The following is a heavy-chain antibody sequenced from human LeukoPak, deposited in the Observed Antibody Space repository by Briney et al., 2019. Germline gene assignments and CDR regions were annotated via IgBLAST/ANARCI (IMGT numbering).Heavy chain of an antibody. CDR1: GFTFSSYW. J-gene: IGHJ4*02. CDR3: ARGGSRQYNF. Sequence: GGSLRLSCAASGFTFSSYWMSWVRQAPGKGLEWVANIRHDGSEKYYVDSVKGRFTISRDNAKDSLYLQMNSLRVEDTAVYYCARGGSRQYNFWGQGTLVTVSS. D-gene: IGHD5-18*01. CDR2: IRHDGSEK. V-gene: IGHV3-7*01.